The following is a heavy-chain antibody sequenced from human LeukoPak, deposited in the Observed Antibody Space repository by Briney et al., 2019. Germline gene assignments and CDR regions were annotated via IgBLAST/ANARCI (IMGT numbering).Heavy chain of an antibody. D-gene: IGHD4-17*01. Sequence: ASVKVSCKATGYTFTSYGISWVRQAPGQGLEWMGWISAYNGNTNYAQKLQGRVTMTTDTSTSTAYMELRSLRSDDTAVYYCARSDYGDYVSGYWGQGTLVTVSS. V-gene: IGHV1-18*01. CDR1: GYTFTSYG. CDR2: ISAYNGNT. J-gene: IGHJ4*02. CDR3: ARSDYGDYVSGY.